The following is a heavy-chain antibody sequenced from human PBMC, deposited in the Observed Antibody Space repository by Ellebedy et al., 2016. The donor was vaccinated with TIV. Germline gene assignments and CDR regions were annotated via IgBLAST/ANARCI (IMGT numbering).Heavy chain of an antibody. CDR2: ISSSSSTI. CDR3: ARAPDPDY. V-gene: IGHV3-48*01. J-gene: IGHJ4*02. CDR1: GFTFSSYS. Sequence: GESLKISCAASGFTFSSYSMNWVRQAPGKGLEWLSYISSSSSTIFYADSVKGRFTISRDNAKNTLYLQMNSLRAEDTAVYYCARAPDPDYWGQGTLVTVSS. D-gene: IGHD1-14*01.